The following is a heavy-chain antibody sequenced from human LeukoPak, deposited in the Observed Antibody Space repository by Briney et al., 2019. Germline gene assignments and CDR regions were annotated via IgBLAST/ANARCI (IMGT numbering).Heavy chain of an antibody. Sequence: PGGSLRLSREASGFTLSNHWMTWVRQAPGKGLEWVATIKQGGSDKFYVDSVKGRFTISGDNARNSLYLQMNSLRAEDTAVYYCARDPFELWGQGTLVTVSS. CDR2: IKQGGSDK. V-gene: IGHV3-7*01. CDR3: ARDPFEL. J-gene: IGHJ4*02. CDR1: GFTLSNHW. D-gene: IGHD1-26*01.